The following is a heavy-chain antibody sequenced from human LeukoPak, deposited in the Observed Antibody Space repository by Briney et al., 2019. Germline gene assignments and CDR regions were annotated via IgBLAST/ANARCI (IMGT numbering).Heavy chain of an antibody. D-gene: IGHD6-6*01. CDR1: GGTFSSYA. CDR2: IIPIFGTA. V-gene: IGHV1-69*05. J-gene: IGHJ4*02. Sequence: SVKVSCKASGGTFSSYAISWVRQAPGQGLEWMGGIIPIFGTANYAQKFQGRVTITTDESTSTAYMELSSLRSEDTAVYYCAREADSSSSFRSFDYWGQGTLVTVSS. CDR3: AREADSSSSFRSFDY.